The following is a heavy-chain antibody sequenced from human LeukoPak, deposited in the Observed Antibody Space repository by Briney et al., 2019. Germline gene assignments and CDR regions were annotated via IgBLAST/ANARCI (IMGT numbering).Heavy chain of an antibody. CDR2: IYYSGST. J-gene: IGHJ4*02. V-gene: IGHV4-39*01. D-gene: IGHD3-22*01. CDR1: GGSLSNSSYY. CDR3: ARTERHFYESSGYYQYYFDY. Sequence: SETLSLTCTVSGGSLSNSSYYWAWVRQPPGKGLEWIGSIYYSGSTYYNPSLESRVTVSVDTSKNQFSLKLSSVTVADTAMYYCARTERHFYESSGYYQYYFDYWGQGILVTVSS.